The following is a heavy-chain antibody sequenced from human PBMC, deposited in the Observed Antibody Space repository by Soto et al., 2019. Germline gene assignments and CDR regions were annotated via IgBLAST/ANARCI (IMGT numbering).Heavy chain of an antibody. CDR2: IWYDGSNK. CDR3: ARDQADYYDSSGYSN. D-gene: IGHD3-22*01. V-gene: IGHV3-33*01. J-gene: IGHJ4*02. CDR1: GFTFSSYG. Sequence: PGGSLRLSCAASGFTFSSYGMHWVRQAPGKGLEWVAVIWYDGSNKYYADSVKGRFTISRDNSKNTLYLQMNSLRAEDTAVYYCARDQADYYDSSGYSNWGQGTLVTVSS.